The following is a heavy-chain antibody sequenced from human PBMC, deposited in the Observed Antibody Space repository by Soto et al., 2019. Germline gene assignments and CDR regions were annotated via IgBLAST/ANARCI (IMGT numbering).Heavy chain of an antibody. CDR3: ARDMAEYHHNWLDX. V-gene: IGHV4-4*07. CDR1: GGSISNYY. CDR2: IHGSGNT. J-gene: IGHJ5*01. Sequence: SETLSLTCTVSGGSISNYYWSWIRQPAGKGLEWIESIHGSGNTIYNPAVKSRVTMSVDTSKKQFYLRLNSVTAADAAVYYCARDMAEYHHNWLDXWGQGITVPVSX. D-gene: IGHD3-10*01.